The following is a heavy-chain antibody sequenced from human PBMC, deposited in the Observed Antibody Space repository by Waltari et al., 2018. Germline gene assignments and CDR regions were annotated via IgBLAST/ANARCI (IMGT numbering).Heavy chain of an antibody. CDR1: GFPFSIYA. Sequence: EVQLLESGGGLVQPGGSLRLSWAASGFPFSIYAMSWVRQAPGKGLEWVSAISGSGGSPYYADAVKGRFTISRDNSKNTLYLQMNSLRAEDTAVYYCAKVDSGGYLYYYYYGMDVWGQGTTVTVSS. CDR3: AKVDSGGYLYYYYYGMDV. J-gene: IGHJ6*02. CDR2: ISGSGGSP. D-gene: IGHD5-12*01. V-gene: IGHV3-23*01.